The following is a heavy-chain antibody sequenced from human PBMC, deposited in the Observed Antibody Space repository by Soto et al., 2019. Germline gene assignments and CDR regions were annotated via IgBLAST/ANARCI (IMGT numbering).Heavy chain of an antibody. D-gene: IGHD2-15*01. Sequence: ASVKVSCKASGYTFTDYFIHWMRQAPGQGLEWMGWINPKSGGTNYAPNFQGRVTMTRDTSTSTAYMELTWLRFDDTAVHYCARSRRSAADLDYFWGRRSLVIGSA. CDR2: INPKSGGT. CDR1: GYTFTDYF. V-gene: IGHV1-2*02. CDR3: ARSRRSAADLDYF. J-gene: IGHJ1*01.